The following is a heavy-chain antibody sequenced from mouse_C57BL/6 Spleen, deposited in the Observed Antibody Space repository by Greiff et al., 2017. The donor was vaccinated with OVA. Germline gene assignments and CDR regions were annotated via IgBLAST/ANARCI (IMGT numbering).Heavy chain of an antibody. CDR1: GYSFTGYF. D-gene: IGHD1-1*01. CDR2: INPYNGDT. V-gene: IGHV1-20*01. J-gene: IGHJ1*03. Sequence: VHVKQSGPELVKPGDSVKISCKASGYSFTGYFMNWVMQSHGKSLEWIGRINPYNGDTFYNQKFKGKATLTVDKSSSTAHMELRSLTSEDSAVYYCAITTVAQKWYFDVWGTGTTVTVSS. CDR3: AITTVAQKWYFDV.